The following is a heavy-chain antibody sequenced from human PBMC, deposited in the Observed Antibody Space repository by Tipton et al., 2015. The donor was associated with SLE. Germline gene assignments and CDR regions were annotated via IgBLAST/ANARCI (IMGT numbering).Heavy chain of an antibody. J-gene: IGHJ4*02. CDR1: GGSITSHY. CDR2: IYYSGST. Sequence: TLSLTCTVSGGSITSHYWGWIRQPPGKGLEWIGYIYYSGSTYYNPSLKSRVTISVDTSKNQFSLKLSSVTAADTAVYYCASSYGSGSYWAYWGQGTLVTVSS. CDR3: ASSYGSGSYWAY. V-gene: IGHV4-59*06. D-gene: IGHD3-10*01.